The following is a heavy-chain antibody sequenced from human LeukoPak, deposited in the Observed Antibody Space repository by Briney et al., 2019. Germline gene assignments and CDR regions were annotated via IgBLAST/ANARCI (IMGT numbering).Heavy chain of an antibody. CDR2: ISDSGAST. CDR1: GFTFSSYA. CDR3: AKCITTFGVVRYFDY. J-gene: IGHJ4*02. D-gene: IGHD3-3*01. Sequence: GSLRLSCAASGFTFSSYAMSWVRQAPGKGLEWVSAISDSGASTFYADSVKGRFTISRDNSKNTLYLQMNSLRAEDTAIYYCAKCITTFGVVRYFDYWGQGTLVIVSS. V-gene: IGHV3-23*01.